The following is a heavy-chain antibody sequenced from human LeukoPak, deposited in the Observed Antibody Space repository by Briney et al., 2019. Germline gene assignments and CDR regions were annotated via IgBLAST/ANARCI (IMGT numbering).Heavy chain of an antibody. CDR1: GGSISSYY. V-gene: IGHV4-59*01. CDR2: IYYSGST. D-gene: IGHD3-22*01. Sequence: SETLSLTCTVSGGSISSYYWSWIRQPPGKGLEWIGYIYYSGSTNYNPSPKSRVTISVDTSKNQFSLKLSSVTAADTAVYYCASTYYYDSSGYYFGYWGQGTLVTVSS. J-gene: IGHJ4*02. CDR3: ASTYYYDSSGYYFGY.